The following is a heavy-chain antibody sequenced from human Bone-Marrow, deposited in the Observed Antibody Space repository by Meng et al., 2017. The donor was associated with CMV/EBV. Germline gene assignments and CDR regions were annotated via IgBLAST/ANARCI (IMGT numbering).Heavy chain of an antibody. J-gene: IGHJ3*02. CDR3: AKDTRNDFWSGFDAFDI. CDR2: ISWNSGSI. Sequence: GGSLRLSCAASGFTFDDYAMHWVRQAPGKGLEWVSGISWNSGSIGYADSVKGRFTISRDNAKNSLYLQMNSLRAEDMALYYCAKDTRNDFWSGFDAFDIWGPGTMV. D-gene: IGHD3-3*01. CDR1: GFTFDDYA. V-gene: IGHV3-9*03.